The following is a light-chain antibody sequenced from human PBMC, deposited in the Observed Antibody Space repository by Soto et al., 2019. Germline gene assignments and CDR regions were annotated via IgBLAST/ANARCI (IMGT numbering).Light chain of an antibody. Sequence: IVMTQSPATLSVSPGERATLSCRASQSVSTNLAWYQQKPGQAPRLLIYGASTRATGVPAWFSGSGSETEFTLTLSSLQSEDSAFYYCQQYHNWPLTFGGGTKVDIK. CDR2: GAS. CDR3: QQYHNWPLT. J-gene: IGKJ4*01. CDR1: QSVSTN. V-gene: IGKV3-15*01.